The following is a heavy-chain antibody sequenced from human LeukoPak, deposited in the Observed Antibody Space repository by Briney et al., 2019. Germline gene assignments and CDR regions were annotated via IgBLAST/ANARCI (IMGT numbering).Heavy chain of an antibody. Sequence: SETLSLTCTVSGGSISSSSYYWGWIRQPPGKGLEWIGSFYYSGSTYYNPSLKSRITISVDTSKNQFSLKLSSVTAADTAVYYCASENLILYCSSTSCYAFDIWGQGTMVTVSS. J-gene: IGHJ3*02. D-gene: IGHD2-2*01. V-gene: IGHV4-39*01. CDR3: ASENLILYCSSTSCYAFDI. CDR1: GGSISSSSYY. CDR2: FYYSGST.